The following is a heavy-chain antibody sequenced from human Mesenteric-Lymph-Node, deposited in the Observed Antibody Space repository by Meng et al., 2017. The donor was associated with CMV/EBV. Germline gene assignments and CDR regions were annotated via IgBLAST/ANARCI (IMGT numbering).Heavy chain of an antibody. CDR3: AKVGLTAYSPDAFDI. J-gene: IGHJ3*02. CDR2: TDSSGGTV. V-gene: IGHV3-48*03. CDR1: GFTFSSHE. D-gene: IGHD3-9*01. Sequence: GESLKISCAASGFTFSSHEMIWVRQAPGMGLEWVSYTDSSGGTVSYADSVRGRFTVSRDNAKNSLYLHMNSLRGEDTAAYYCAKVGLTAYSPDAFDIWGQGTMVTVSS.